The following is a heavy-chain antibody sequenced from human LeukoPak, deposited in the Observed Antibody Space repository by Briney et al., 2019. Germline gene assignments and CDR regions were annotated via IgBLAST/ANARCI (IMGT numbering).Heavy chain of an antibody. CDR2: ITSPVGRM. CDR3: ATGGRSSGWYGFDY. V-gene: IGHV3-21*01. CDR1: GFTFSTYS. Sequence: PGGSLRLSCAASGFTFSTYSMNWVRQAPGKGLEWVSSITSPVGRMYYADSLKGRITISRDNARSTLYLQMNSLRAEDTAVYYCATGGRSSGWYGFDYWGQGILVTVSS. D-gene: IGHD6-19*01. J-gene: IGHJ4*02.